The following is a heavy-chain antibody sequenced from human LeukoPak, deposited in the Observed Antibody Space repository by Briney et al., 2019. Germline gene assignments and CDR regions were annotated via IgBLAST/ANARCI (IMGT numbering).Heavy chain of an antibody. CDR3: AKTSEHGAPQNYYYYGMDV. D-gene: IGHD3-10*01. Sequence: PGRSLRLSCAASGFTFDDYAMHWVRQAPGKGLEWVSGISWNSGSIGYADSVKGRFTISRDNAKNSLYLQMNSLRAEDTALYYCAKTSEHGAPQNYYYYGMDVWGQGTTVTVSS. V-gene: IGHV3-9*01. CDR2: ISWNSGSI. CDR1: GFTFDDYA. J-gene: IGHJ6*02.